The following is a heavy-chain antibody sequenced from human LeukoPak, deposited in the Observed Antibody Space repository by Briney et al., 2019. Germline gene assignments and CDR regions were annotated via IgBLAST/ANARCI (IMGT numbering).Heavy chain of an antibody. CDR1: GFTFSSYW. D-gene: IGHD3-22*01. CDR2: IKQDGSEK. J-gene: IGHJ4*02. Sequence: GGSLRLSCAASGFTFSSYWMSWVRQAPGKGLEWVANIKQDGSEKYYVDSVKGRFTISRDNAKNSLYLQMNSLRAEDTAVYYCARDRFSGYLLYYFDYWGQGTLATVSS. CDR3: ARDRFSGYLLYYFDY. V-gene: IGHV3-7*01.